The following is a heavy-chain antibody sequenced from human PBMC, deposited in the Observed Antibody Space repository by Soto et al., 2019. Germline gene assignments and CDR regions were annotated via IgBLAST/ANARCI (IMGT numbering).Heavy chain of an antibody. Sequence: QLQLQESGPGLVKPSETLSLICTVSGGSISDTSYYWGWIRQPPGKGPEWIGSIYYSGSTYYNPSLKSRVTISLDTSKNQFSLKLSSVTAADTAVYSCVRERRSGSWYNWFDPWGQGTLVIVSS. J-gene: IGHJ5*02. V-gene: IGHV4-39*02. CDR1: GGSISDTSYY. CDR2: IYYSGST. D-gene: IGHD6-25*01. CDR3: VRERRSGSWYNWFDP.